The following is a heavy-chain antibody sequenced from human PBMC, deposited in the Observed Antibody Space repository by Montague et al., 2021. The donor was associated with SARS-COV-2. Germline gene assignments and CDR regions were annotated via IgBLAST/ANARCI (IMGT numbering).Heavy chain of an antibody. CDR3: ASGRMVPYSSSWTTLYYYYGMDV. CDR2: TYYRSKWYN. J-gene: IGHJ6*02. CDR1: GDSVSSNSAA. Sequence: CAISGDSVSSNSAAWNWIRQSPSRGLEWLGRTYYRSKWYNDYAAXVQSRITINPDTSKNQFSLQLNSVTPEDTAVYYCASGRMVPYSSSWTTLYYYYGMDVWGQGTTVTVSS. V-gene: IGHV6-1*01. D-gene: IGHD6-13*01.